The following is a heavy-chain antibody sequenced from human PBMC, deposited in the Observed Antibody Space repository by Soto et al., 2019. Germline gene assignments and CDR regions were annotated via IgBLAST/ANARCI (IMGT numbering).Heavy chain of an antibody. D-gene: IGHD6-13*01. CDR3: AINGYSSTWHSWFDP. CDR1: GYTFTSYY. J-gene: IGHJ5*02. Sequence: ASVKVSCKASGYTFTSYYMHWVRQAPGQGLEWMGIINPSGGSTSYAQKFQGRVTMTRDTSTSTVYMELSSLRSEDTAVYYCAINGYSSTWHSWFDPWGQGTLVTVSS. V-gene: IGHV1-46*03. CDR2: INPSGGST.